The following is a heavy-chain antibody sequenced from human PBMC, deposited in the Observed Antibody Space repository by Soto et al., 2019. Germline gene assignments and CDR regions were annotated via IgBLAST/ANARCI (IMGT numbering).Heavy chain of an antibody. V-gene: IGHV3-15*07. J-gene: IGHJ4*02. CDR2: IKSKTDGGTT. CDR1: GFTFSNAW. CDR3: TTVSKRVAGLENFDY. D-gene: IGHD6-19*01. Sequence: EVQLVESGGGLVKPGGSLRLSCAASGFTFSNAWMNWVRQAPGKGLEWVGRIKSKTDGGTTDYAAPVKGRFTISREDSKNTLYLQMNSLKTEDTAVYYCTTVSKRVAGLENFDYWGQGTLVTVSS.